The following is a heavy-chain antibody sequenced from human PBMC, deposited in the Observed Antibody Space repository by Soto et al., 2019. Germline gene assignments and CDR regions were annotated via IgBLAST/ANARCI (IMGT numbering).Heavy chain of an antibody. Sequence: ASVKVSCKASGYTFTSYGISWVRQAPGQGLEWMGWISAYNGNTNYAQKLQGRVTMTTDTSTSTAYMELRSLRSDDTAVYYCARNRMGATIYSMGRDFDYWGQGTLVTVSS. CDR1: GYTFTSYG. J-gene: IGHJ4*02. CDR2: ISAYNGNT. D-gene: IGHD1-26*01. CDR3: ARNRMGATIYSMGRDFDY. V-gene: IGHV1-18*01.